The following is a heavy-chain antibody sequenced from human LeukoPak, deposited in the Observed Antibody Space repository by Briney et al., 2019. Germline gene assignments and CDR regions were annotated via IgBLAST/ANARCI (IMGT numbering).Heavy chain of an antibody. J-gene: IGHJ4*02. D-gene: IGHD5-18*01. CDR2: IIPIFGTS. CDR3: AFEGYNYGYN. Sequence: SVKVSCEASGGTFSSYAINWVRQAPGQGLEWMGGIIPIFGTSNYAHKFQGRVTITADESASTVYMELSSLRSDDTAIYYCAFEGYNYGYNWGQGTLVTVSS. CDR1: GGTFSSYA. V-gene: IGHV1-69*13.